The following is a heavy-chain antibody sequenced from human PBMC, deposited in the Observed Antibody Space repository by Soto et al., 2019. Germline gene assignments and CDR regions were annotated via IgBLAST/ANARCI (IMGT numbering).Heavy chain of an antibody. CDR3: ARKTTVTLEGYRWFDP. Sequence: WGSLRLSCAGSGFTLGNYAMFWVRQAPGKGLEWVSLITGSGGRTYYADSVKGRFTIFRDNSKNTLYLQMHSLRAEDTALYYCARKTTVTLEGYRWFDPWGQGTLVTVSS. CDR2: ITGSGGRT. CDR1: GFTLGNYA. D-gene: IGHD4-17*01. J-gene: IGHJ5*02. V-gene: IGHV3-23*01.